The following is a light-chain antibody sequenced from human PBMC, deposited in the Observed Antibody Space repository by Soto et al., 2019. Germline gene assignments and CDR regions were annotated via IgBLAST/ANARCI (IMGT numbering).Light chain of an antibody. J-gene: IGKJ2*01. V-gene: IGKV3-15*01. CDR3: QQYNDWPPLYS. Sequence: EIVMTQSPVTLSVSPGKRGTLSCRASQNIGTNVAWYQQKPGQAPRLLMFEASTKAPGIPDRFSGSGSGTEFTLTISSLQSEDFAVYYCQQYNDWPPLYSFGQGTKLEIK. CDR1: QNIGTN. CDR2: EAS.